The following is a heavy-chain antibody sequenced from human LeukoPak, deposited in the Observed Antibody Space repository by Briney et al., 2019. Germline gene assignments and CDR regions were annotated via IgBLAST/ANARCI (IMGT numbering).Heavy chain of an antibody. CDR3: AKSGGSPYYYYYMDV. D-gene: IGHD3-10*01. CDR2: ISGSGGST. CDR1: GFTFSSYG. Sequence: GGSLRLSCAASGFTFSSYGMSWVRQAPGKGLEWVSAISGSGGSTYYADSVKGRFTISRDNAKNTLYLQMNSLRAEDTAVYYCAKSGGSPYYYYYMDVWGKGTTVTISS. J-gene: IGHJ6*03. V-gene: IGHV3-23*01.